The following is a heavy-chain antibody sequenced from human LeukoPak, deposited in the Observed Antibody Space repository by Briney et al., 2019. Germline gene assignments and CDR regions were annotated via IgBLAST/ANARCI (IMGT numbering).Heavy chain of an antibody. CDR3: ARGSMELPSFDY. Sequence: GGSLRLSCAASGFTVSSNYMSWVRQAPGKGLEWVSVIYSGGSTYYADSVKGRFTISRDNSKNTLYLQMNSLRAEDTAVYYCARGSMELPSFDYWGQGTLVTVSS. CDR1: GFTVSSNY. CDR2: IYSGGST. J-gene: IGHJ4*02. V-gene: IGHV3-53*01. D-gene: IGHD1-26*01.